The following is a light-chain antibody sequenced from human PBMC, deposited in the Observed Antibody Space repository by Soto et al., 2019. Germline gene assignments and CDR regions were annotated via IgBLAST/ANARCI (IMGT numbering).Light chain of an antibody. CDR1: QDIRKY. Sequence: DIQMTQSPSSLSASVGDRVTITCQASQDIRKYLSWYQQKPGKAPKLLIYDASYLETGVPSRFSGCGYGTELTLTISSLQPEDIGTNYCQHYDHLPPFTFGPGTKVAIK. J-gene: IGKJ3*01. CDR2: DAS. CDR3: QHYDHLPPFT. V-gene: IGKV1-33*01.